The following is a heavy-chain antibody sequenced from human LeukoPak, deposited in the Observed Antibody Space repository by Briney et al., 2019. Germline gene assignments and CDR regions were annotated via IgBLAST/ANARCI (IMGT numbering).Heavy chain of an antibody. CDR3: ARGDYFYYYMDV. CDR2: INPDTGGT. CDR1: GYSFTGSY. J-gene: IGHJ6*03. V-gene: IGHV1-2*02. Sequence: ASVKVSCKASGYSFTGSYMYWVRQAPGQGLEWMGWINPDTGGTNLVEQFQGRVTMTRDTSISTAYMELSRLRSDDTAVYYCARGDYFYYYMDVWGKGTTVTVSS.